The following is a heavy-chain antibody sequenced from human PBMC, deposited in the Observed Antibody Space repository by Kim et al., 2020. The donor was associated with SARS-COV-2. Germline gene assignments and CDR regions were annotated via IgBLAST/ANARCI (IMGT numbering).Heavy chain of an antibody. CDR2: ISSSSSTI. J-gene: IGHJ6*02. V-gene: IGHV3-48*02. CDR1: GFTFSSYS. Sequence: GGSLRLSCAASGFTFSSYSMNWVRQAPGKGLEWVSYISSSSSTIYYVDSVKGRFTISRDNAKNSLYLQMNSLRDEDTAVYYCARDRDYDILTGYYYYYGMDVWGQGTTVTVSS. CDR3: ARDRDYDILTGYYYYYGMDV. D-gene: IGHD3-9*01.